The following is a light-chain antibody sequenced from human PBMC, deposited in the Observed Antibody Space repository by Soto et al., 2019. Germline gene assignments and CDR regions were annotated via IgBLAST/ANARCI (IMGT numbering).Light chain of an antibody. CDR1: QSVSSN. CDR3: QQRSNWPPIT. V-gene: IGKV3-11*01. Sequence: EIVMTQSPATLSVSPGERATLSCRASQSVSSNLFWYQQKPGQAPRLLIYDASNRATGIPARFSGSGSGTDFTLTISSLEPEDFAVYYCQQRSNWPPITFGQGTRLEI. J-gene: IGKJ5*01. CDR2: DAS.